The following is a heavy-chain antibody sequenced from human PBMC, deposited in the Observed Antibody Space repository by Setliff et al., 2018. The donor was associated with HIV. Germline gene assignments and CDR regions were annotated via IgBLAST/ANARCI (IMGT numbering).Heavy chain of an antibody. CDR1: GGSFSGYY. CDR2: INHSGST. V-gene: IGHV4-34*01. D-gene: IGHD2-15*01. CDR3: ARGPLLLYY. J-gene: IGHJ4*02. Sequence: SETLSLTCAVYGGSFSGYYWSWIRQPPGKGLEWIGEINHSGSTNYNPSLESRVTISVDTSKNQFSLKLSSVTAADTAVYYCARGPLLLYYRGQGTLVTVSS.